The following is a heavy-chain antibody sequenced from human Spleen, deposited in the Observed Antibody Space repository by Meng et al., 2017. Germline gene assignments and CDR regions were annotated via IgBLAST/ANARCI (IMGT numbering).Heavy chain of an antibody. Sequence: GESLKISCAASGFTFTSYEMNWVRQAPGKGLEWVSYISSSGSTIYYADSVKGRFTISRDSYKNTLFLQMNSLGAEDTAVYYCATGRKVGTLCFDFWGQGTLVTVSS. V-gene: IGHV3-48*03. CDR1: GFTFTSYE. CDR2: ISSSGSTI. CDR3: ATGRKVGTLCFDF. J-gene: IGHJ4*02. D-gene: IGHD1-26*01.